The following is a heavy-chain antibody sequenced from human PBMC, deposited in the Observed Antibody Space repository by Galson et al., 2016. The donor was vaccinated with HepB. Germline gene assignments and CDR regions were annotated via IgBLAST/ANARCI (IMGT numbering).Heavy chain of an antibody. CDR2: IIRSGDST. V-gene: IGHV3-23*01. J-gene: IGHJ6*04. CDR3: VQGSTAPAV. CDR1: GFTFRNYG. D-gene: IGHD2-2*01. Sequence: SLRLSCAASGFTFRNYGMTWVRQAPGQGLEVVSRIIRSGDSTDYADSVKGRFTISRDNSTNTLSLQMNRLTADDTAIYYCVQGSTAPAVWGKGTTVTVPS.